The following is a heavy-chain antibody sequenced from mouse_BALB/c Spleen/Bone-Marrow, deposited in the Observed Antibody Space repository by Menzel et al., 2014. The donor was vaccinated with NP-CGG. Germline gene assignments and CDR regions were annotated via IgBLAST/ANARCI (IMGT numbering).Heavy chain of an antibody. CDR2: INPSNGRT. CDR3: ARDGNYRYAMDY. D-gene: IGHD2-1*01. V-gene: IGHV1S81*02. J-gene: IGHJ4*01. CDR1: GFTFTSYW. Sequence: QVQLQQSGDELVKPGASVKLSRKASGFTFTSYWIHWVKQRPGQGPEWIGEINPSNGRTNYNEKFKSKATLAEDKSSSTAYMQLSSLTSEDSAVYYCARDGNYRYAMDYWGQGTSVTVSS.